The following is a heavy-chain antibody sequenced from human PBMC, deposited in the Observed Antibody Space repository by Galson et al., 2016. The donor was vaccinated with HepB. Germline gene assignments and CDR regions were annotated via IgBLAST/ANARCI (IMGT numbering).Heavy chain of an antibody. CDR3: AREAWQWLVKNSFDL. Sequence: LSLTCTVSGLSIGNFGNYWSWIRQPAGKGLEWIGHIYVNGTTHYNPSLKSRLAVSVDTSQNQISLRLSSVTAADTALYFCAREAWQWLVKNSFDLWGQGTMVTVSS. J-gene: IGHJ3*01. CDR1: GLSIGNFGNY. D-gene: IGHD6-19*01. CDR2: IYVNGTT. V-gene: IGHV4-61*09.